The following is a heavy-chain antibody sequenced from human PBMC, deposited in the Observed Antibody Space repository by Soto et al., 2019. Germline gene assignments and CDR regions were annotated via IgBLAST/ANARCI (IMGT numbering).Heavy chain of an antibody. D-gene: IGHD5-18*01. Sequence: SETLSLTCAVSGGSISISNWWIWVRQPPGKGLEWIWEIYHSGSTNYNPSLKSRATISVDKSKNQFSLKLSSVTAADTAVYYCARASRGYSYYHPFDYWGQGTLVTVSS. CDR3: ARASRGYSYYHPFDY. J-gene: IGHJ4*02. CDR1: GGSISISNW. CDR2: IYHSGST. V-gene: IGHV4-4*02.